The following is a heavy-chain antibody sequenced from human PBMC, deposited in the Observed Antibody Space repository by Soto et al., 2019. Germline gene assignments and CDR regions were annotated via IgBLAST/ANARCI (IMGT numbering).Heavy chain of an antibody. D-gene: IGHD3-3*01. CDR3: ARDWSRTGAYYYYGMDV. CDR2: IIPIFGTA. V-gene: IGHV1-69*13. Sequence: GASVEVSCKASGGTFGSYSISWVRQAPGQGLEWMGGIIPIFGTANYAQKFQGRVTITADESTSTAYMELSSLRSEDTAVYYCARDWSRTGAYYYYGMDVWGQGTTVTVSS. J-gene: IGHJ6*02. CDR1: GGTFGSYS.